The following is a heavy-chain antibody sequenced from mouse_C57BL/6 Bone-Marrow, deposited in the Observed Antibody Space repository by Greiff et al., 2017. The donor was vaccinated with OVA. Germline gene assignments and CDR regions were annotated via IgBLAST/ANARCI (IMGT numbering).Heavy chain of an antibody. J-gene: IGHJ3*01. CDR2: ISNGGGST. CDR1: GFTFSDYY. CDR3: ARSFLAY. V-gene: IGHV5-12*01. Sequence: EVQLVESGGGLVQPGGSLKLSCAASGFTFSDYYMYWVRQTPEKRLEWVAYISNGGGSTYYPDTVKGRFTISRDNAKNTLYLQMSRLKSEDTAMYYCARSFLAYWGQGTLVTVSA.